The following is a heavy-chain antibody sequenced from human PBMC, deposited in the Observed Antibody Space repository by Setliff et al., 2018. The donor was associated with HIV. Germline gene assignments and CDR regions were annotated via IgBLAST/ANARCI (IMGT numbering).Heavy chain of an antibody. J-gene: IGHJ5*01. Sequence: SETLSLTCSVSGVSMSTDYWSWLRQPPGKGLEWIAYIHSSGKTIYNPSLKSRVTISVDTSKNQFSLKLSSMTPADTAIYYCAKGAGWYGFWGQGTLVTSPQ. CDR2: IHSSGKT. D-gene: IGHD6-13*01. CDR3: AKGAGWYGF. V-gene: IGHV4-59*01. CDR1: GVSMSTDY.